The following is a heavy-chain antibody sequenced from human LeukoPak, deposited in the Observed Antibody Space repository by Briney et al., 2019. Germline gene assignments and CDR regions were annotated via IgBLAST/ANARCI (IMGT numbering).Heavy chain of an antibody. CDR1: GGTFSSYG. CDR3: ARGRMKRYFDWTVYYYYMDV. D-gene: IGHD3-9*01. CDR2: ISAYNGNT. J-gene: IGHJ6*03. V-gene: IGHV1-8*02. Sequence: GSSVKVSCKASGGTFSSYGISWVRQAPGQGLEWMGWISAYNGNTNYAQKFQGRVTMTRNTSISTAYMELSSLRSEDTAVYYCARGRMKRYFDWTVYYYYMDVWGKGTTVTISS.